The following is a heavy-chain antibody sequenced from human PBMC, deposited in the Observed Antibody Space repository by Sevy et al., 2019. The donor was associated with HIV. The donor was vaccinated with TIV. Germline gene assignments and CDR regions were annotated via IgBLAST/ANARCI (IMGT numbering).Heavy chain of an antibody. CDR2: ISTGSTTI. V-gene: IGHV3-48*02. Sequence: VGSLRLSCAASGFIFSSYSMNWVRQAPGKALEWISYISTGSTTIYYADSVKGRFTVSRDNARSSLFLQMNSLRDEETAGYYCGIDPRDGGDYWGQGSLVIFSS. D-gene: IGHD3-16*01. CDR1: GFIFSSYS. CDR3: GIDPRDGGDY. J-gene: IGHJ4*02.